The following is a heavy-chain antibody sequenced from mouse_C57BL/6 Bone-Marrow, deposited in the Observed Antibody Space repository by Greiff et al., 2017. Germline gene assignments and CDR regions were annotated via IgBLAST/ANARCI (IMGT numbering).Heavy chain of an antibody. CDR1: GFTIKDDY. CDR3: TSGLTSVVGDY. Sequence: VQLQQSGAELVRPGASVKLSCTASGFTIKDDYMHWVKQRPEQGLEWIGWIDPENGDTEYAAKFKGKATLTTDTSSNTAYMQLSSLTSEDTAVYYCTSGLTSVVGDYWGQGTTLTVSS. V-gene: IGHV14-4*01. D-gene: IGHD1-1*01. J-gene: IGHJ2*01. CDR2: IDPENGDT.